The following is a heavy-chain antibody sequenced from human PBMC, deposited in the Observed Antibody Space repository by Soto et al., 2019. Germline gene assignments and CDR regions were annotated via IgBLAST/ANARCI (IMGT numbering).Heavy chain of an antibody. Sequence: GASVNVSCKASGYTFTSYGLHWVRQAPGQRLEWMGWINAANGDTKYSPKFQGRVTITRDTSASTAYMELSSLRSEDTAVYYCVRRHVSATGIDWFDPWGQGTLVTVSS. V-gene: IGHV1-3*01. D-gene: IGHD6-13*01. CDR2: INAANGDT. CDR1: GYTFTSYG. J-gene: IGHJ5*02. CDR3: VRRHVSATGIDWFDP.